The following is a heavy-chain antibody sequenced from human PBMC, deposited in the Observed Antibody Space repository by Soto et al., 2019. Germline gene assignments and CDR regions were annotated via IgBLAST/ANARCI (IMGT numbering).Heavy chain of an antibody. CDR2: VPYSGST. J-gene: IGHJ4*02. V-gene: IGHV4-59*02. CDR3: VGLRLRVFDL. CDR1: GGSVSSYF. D-gene: IGHD3-22*01. Sequence: SETLSLTCTVSGGSVSSYFWTWIRQPPGKGLEWIGYVPYSGSTNYNPSLKSRVTISDDTSKNQFSLKLNSVTAADTAVYYCVGLRLRVFDLWGQGTVVTVSS.